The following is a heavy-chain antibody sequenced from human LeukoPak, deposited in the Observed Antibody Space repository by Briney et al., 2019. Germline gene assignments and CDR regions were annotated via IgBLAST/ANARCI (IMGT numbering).Heavy chain of an antibody. CDR3: ARGRRDGYTLFDY. J-gene: IGHJ4*02. Sequence: SETLSLTCAVYGGSFIGYYWSWIRQPPGKGLEWIGEINHSGSTNYNPSLKSRVTISVDTSKNQFSLKLSSVTAADTAVYYCARGRRDGYTLFDYWGQGTLVTVSS. D-gene: IGHD5-24*01. V-gene: IGHV4-34*01. CDR2: INHSGST. CDR1: GGSFIGYY.